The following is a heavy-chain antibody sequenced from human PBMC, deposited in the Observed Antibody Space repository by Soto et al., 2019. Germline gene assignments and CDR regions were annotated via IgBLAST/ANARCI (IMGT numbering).Heavy chain of an antibody. J-gene: IGHJ4*02. V-gene: IGHV1-69*01. CDR1: GGTFNSYG. D-gene: IGHD2-21*02. CDR2: IIPALGRP. Sequence: QVQLVQSGAEVKKPGSSVKVSCKASGGTFNSYGFNWVRQAPGHGLEWLGGIIPALGRPNYAQKFQGRVTITSDDFTSTAYMELSRLRYVDTTIYYCARGATPYCGVDCYFDFWGQGTLVTVSS. CDR3: ARGATPYCGVDCYFDF.